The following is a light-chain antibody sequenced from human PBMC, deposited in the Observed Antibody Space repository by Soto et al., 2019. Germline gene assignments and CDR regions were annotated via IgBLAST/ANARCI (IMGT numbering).Light chain of an antibody. CDR2: KAS. V-gene: IGKV1-5*03. Sequence: DIQMTQSPSTLSASVGDRVTITCRASQNIGTWLAWYQHKPGTAPKLLIYKASSLEPGVPSRFSGSGSGTEFTLTIISLQPDDFATYYCQQYDTYSRTFGQGTKVETK. J-gene: IGKJ2*02. CDR3: QQYDTYSRT. CDR1: QNIGTW.